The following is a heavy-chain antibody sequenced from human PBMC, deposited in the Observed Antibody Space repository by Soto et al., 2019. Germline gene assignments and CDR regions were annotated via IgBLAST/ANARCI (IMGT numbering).Heavy chain of an antibody. J-gene: IGHJ6*02. CDR2: ISYDGDNK. D-gene: IGHD2-2*01. V-gene: IGHV3-30-3*01. Sequence: QVQLVESGGGVVQPGRSLRLSCAASGFTFSYHALNWVRQAPGKGLEWVAVISYDGDNKYIAEAVKGRLTISRDNPKNTVSLQMNSLRTEDTAMYFCARGTTPSAFSVMDVWGQGTTVTVSS. CDR1: GFTFSYHA. CDR3: ARGTTPSAFSVMDV.